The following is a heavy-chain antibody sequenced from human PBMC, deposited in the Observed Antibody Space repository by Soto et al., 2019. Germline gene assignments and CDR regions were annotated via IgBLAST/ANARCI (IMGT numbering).Heavy chain of an antibody. CDR3: ARALWFGEPAHYYYGMDV. J-gene: IGHJ6*02. Sequence: SVKVSCKASGGTFSSYAISWVRQAPGQGLEWMGGIIPIFGTANYAQKFQDRVTITADKSTSTAYMELSSLRSEDTAVYYCARALWFGEPAHYYYGMDVWGQGTTVTVSS. D-gene: IGHD3-10*01. CDR2: IIPIFGTA. V-gene: IGHV1-69*06. CDR1: GGTFSSYA.